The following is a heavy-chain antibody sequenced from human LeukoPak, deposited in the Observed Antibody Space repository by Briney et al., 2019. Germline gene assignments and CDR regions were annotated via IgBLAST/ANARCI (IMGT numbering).Heavy chain of an antibody. D-gene: IGHD2/OR15-2a*01. CDR1: GGSVSSYY. Sequence: SETLSLTCTVSGGSVSSYYWSWIRQPPGKGLEWIGYIYYSGSTNYNPSLKSRVTISVDTSKNQFSLKLSSVTAADTAVYYCARLTTSDAFDIWGQGTMLTVSS. V-gene: IGHV4-59*02. J-gene: IGHJ3*02. CDR3: ARLTTSDAFDI. CDR2: IYYSGST.